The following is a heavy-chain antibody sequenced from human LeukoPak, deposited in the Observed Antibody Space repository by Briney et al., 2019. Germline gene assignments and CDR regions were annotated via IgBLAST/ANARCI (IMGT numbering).Heavy chain of an antibody. Sequence: GALRLSCAASGFTFNSYSMNWVRQAPGKGLEWVSSISSSSSSIYYADSVKGRFTISRDNAKNSLYLQMNSLRPEDTAVYYCARGPGPIAGAKNPFDIWGQGTMVTVSS. J-gene: IGHJ3*02. CDR2: ISSSSSSI. CDR1: GFTFNSYS. V-gene: IGHV3-21*01. D-gene: IGHD1-26*01. CDR3: ARGPGPIAGAKNPFDI.